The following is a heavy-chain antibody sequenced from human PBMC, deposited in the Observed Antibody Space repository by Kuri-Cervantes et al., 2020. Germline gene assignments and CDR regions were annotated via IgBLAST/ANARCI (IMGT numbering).Heavy chain of an antibody. CDR3: ARAFSSGWYARYAFDI. D-gene: IGHD6-19*01. J-gene: IGHJ3*02. CDR1: GYTFTYRY. V-gene: IGHV1-45*02. Sequence: SVKVSCKASGYTFTYRYLHWVRQAPGQALEWMGWITPFNGNTNYAQKFQDRVTITRDRSMSTAYMELRSLRSDDTAVYYCARAFSSGWYARYAFDIWGQGTMVTVSS. CDR2: ITPFNGNT.